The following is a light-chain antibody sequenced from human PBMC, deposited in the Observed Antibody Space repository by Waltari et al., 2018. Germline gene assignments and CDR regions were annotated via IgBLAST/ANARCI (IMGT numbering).Light chain of an antibody. V-gene: IGKV1-5*03. Sequence: TCRASESVKNNLAWYQYQPGKAPKVLVHKASRLESGVPSRFSGSGYGTEFTLTISSLEPDDFATYYCHQYNTLPLTFGGGTKVEIK. J-gene: IGKJ4*01. CDR2: KAS. CDR1: ESVKNN. CDR3: HQYNTLPLT.